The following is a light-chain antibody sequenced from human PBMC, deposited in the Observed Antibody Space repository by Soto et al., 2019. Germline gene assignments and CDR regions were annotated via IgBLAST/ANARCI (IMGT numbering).Light chain of an antibody. CDR2: GAS. V-gene: IGKV3-15*01. CDR1: QSVSSD. CDR3: QQYNNWPLT. Sequence: EIVMTQSPATLSVSPGERATLCCRASQSVSSDLAWYEQQPGQAPRLLIYGASTRATGIPARFSGSGSGTEFTLTISSLQSEDFAVYYCQQYNNWPLTFGGGTKVDIK. J-gene: IGKJ4*01.